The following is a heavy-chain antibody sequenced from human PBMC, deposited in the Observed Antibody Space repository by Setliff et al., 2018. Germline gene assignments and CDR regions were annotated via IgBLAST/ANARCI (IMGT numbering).Heavy chain of an antibody. CDR3: ARGPPDFVVVPAAAKFDY. Sequence: ASVKVSCKASGYTFTNYGINWVRQAPGQGLEWMGWMSAYAQKFQGRVTMTIDTPTSTAYMELRSLRSDDTAVYYCARGPPDFVVVPAAAKFDYWGPGTLVTVSS. CDR2: MSA. J-gene: IGHJ4*02. D-gene: IGHD2-2*01. V-gene: IGHV1-18*01. CDR1: GYTFTNYG.